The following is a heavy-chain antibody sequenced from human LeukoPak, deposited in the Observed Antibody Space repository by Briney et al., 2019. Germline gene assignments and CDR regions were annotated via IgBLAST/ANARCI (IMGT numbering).Heavy chain of an antibody. D-gene: IGHD3-22*01. CDR3: ARDLYYDSSTAAFDI. J-gene: IGHJ3*02. CDR1: GGSISSYY. V-gene: IGHV4-4*07. CDR2: IYTSGST. Sequence: SETLPLTCTVSGGSISSYYWSWIRQPAGKGLEWIGRIYTSGSTNYNPSLKSRVTMSVDTSKNQFSLKLISVTAADTAVYYCARDLYYDSSTAAFDIWGQGTMVTVSS.